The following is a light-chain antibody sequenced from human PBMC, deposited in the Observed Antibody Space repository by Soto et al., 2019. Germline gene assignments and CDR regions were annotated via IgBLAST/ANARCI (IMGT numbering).Light chain of an antibody. CDR2: EVA. V-gene: IGLV2-14*01. J-gene: IGLJ1*01. CDR3: SSKPSSGTIYV. Sequence: QAALTQPASVSGYPGRSITISCTGTSSDVGGSKYVSWYQQHPGEAPKLILYEVAYRPSGVSNRFSGAKSGNTASVTVSGLRAEDEADYSCSSKPSSGTIYVFGTGTKVTVL. CDR1: SSDVGGSKY.